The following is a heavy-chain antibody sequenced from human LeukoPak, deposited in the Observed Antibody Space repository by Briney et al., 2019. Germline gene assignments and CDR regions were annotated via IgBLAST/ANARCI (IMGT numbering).Heavy chain of an antibody. D-gene: IGHD2-15*01. CDR2: INHRGST. Sequence: PSETLSLTCAVYGGSFSGYYWTWIRQTPGKGLEWIGEINHRGSTNYNPSLESRVTISVDTSKNHFSLDLTSVTAADMAVYYCASGGWYRGYWGQGTLVTVSS. J-gene: IGHJ4*02. CDR1: GGSFSGYY. V-gene: IGHV4-34*01. CDR3: ASGGWYRGY.